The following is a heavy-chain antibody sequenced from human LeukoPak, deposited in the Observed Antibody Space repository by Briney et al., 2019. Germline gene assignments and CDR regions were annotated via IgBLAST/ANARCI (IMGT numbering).Heavy chain of an antibody. CDR1: GGSISSSNW. CDR3: ARVSTTKVFDY. J-gene: IGHJ4*02. Sequence: SGTLSLTCAVSGGSISSSNWWSWVRQSPGKGLEWIGEIYHSGSTNYNPSLKSRVTISLDKSKNQFSLKLSSVTAADTAVYYCARVSTTKVFDYWGQGTLVTVSS. D-gene: IGHD1-14*01. CDR2: IYHSGST. V-gene: IGHV4-4*02.